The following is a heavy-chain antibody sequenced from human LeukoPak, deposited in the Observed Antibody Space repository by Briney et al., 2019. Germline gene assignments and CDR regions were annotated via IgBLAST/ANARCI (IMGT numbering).Heavy chain of an antibody. Sequence: PSETLSLTCAVSGGSISSGGYSWSWIRQPPGKGLEWIGYIYHSGSTYYNPSLKSRVTISVGRSKNQFSLKLSSVTAADTAVYYCARAPKVRGVIGFDYWGQGTLVTVSS. D-gene: IGHD3-10*01. CDR1: GGSISSGGYS. CDR3: ARAPKVRGVIGFDY. J-gene: IGHJ4*02. CDR2: IYHSGST. V-gene: IGHV4-30-2*01.